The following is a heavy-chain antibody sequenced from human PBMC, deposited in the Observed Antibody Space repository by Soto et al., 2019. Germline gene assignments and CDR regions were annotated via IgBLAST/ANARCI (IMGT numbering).Heavy chain of an antibody. Sequence: QVQLVESGGGVVQPGRSLRLSCAASGFTFSSYGMHWVRQAPGKGLEWVAVISYDGSNKYYADSVKGRFTISRDNSKNTLYLQTNSLRAEDTAVYYCARGDSSSWPAYYYYGMDVWGQGTTVTVSS. CDR3: ARGDSSSWPAYYYYGMDV. CDR2: ISYDGSNK. J-gene: IGHJ6*02. D-gene: IGHD6-13*01. V-gene: IGHV3-30*03. CDR1: GFTFSSYG.